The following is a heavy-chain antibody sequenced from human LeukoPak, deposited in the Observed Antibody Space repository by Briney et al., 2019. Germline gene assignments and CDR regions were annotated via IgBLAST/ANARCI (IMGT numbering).Heavy chain of an antibody. J-gene: IGHJ5*02. V-gene: IGHV4-59*01. Sequence: PSETLSLTCTVSGGSISSYYWNWIRQPPGKGLEWIGDIYYSGSTNYNPSLKSRVTISVDTSKHQFSLNLTSVTAADTAVYYCARFTPQGYGWGGYNWFDPWGQGTLVTVSS. CDR1: GGSISSYY. CDR3: ARFTPQGYGWGGYNWFDP. D-gene: IGHD3-16*01. CDR2: IYYSGST.